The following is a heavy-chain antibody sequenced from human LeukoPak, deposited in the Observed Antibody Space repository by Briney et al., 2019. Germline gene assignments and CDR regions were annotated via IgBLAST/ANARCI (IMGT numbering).Heavy chain of an antibody. CDR1: GYTFTSYD. Sequence: ASVKVSCKASGYTFTSYDINWVRQAPGQGLEWVGWMNTNSGNTGYAQKFQGRATIARDTSISTTYMELSSLRSEDTAVDYCARGYPGRYCSGGSCPFFDYWGQGTLVTVSS. V-gene: IGHV1-8*03. CDR3: ARGYPGRYCSGGSCPFFDY. D-gene: IGHD2-15*01. J-gene: IGHJ4*02. CDR2: MNTNSGNT.